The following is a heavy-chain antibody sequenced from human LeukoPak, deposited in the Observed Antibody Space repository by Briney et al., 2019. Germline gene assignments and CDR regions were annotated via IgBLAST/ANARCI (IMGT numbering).Heavy chain of an antibody. CDR2: INPNSGDT. CDR1: GYTFTGYY. D-gene: IGHD3-3*01. V-gene: IGHV1-2*02. CDR3: ARELLDLRGGVYAFDI. Sequence: GASVKVSCKASGYTFTGYYMHLVRQAHGQGLEWMAWINPNSGDTKYVQKLQGRVTMTRDTSISTAYMELRRLRSGDTAVYYCARELLDLRGGVYAFDIWGQGTMVTVSS. J-gene: IGHJ3*02.